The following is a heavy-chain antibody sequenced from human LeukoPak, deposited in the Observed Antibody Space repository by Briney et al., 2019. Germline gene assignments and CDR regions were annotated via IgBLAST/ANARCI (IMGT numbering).Heavy chain of an antibody. Sequence: GASVKVSCKASGYIFTSYYMHWVRQAPGQGLEGMGMINPSGGSTSYAQKFQGRVTMTRDMSTSTVYMEVSSLRSEDTAVYYCARVAYYYGDYENSYYYYYMDVWGKGTTVTVSS. D-gene: IGHD4-17*01. J-gene: IGHJ6*03. CDR1: GYIFTSYY. CDR3: ARVAYYYGDYENSYYYYYMDV. V-gene: IGHV1-46*01. CDR2: INPSGGST.